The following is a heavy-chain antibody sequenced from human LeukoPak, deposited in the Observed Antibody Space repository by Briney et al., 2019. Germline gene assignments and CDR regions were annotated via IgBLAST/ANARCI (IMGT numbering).Heavy chain of an antibody. J-gene: IGHJ4*02. D-gene: IGHD4-11*01. CDR2: IYYSGST. CDR3: ARGDYTNDY. Sequence: PSETLSLTCTVSGGSISSSSYYWGWIRQPPGKGLEWIGSIYYSGSTYYNPSLKSRVTISVDTSKNQFSLKLSSVTAADTAVYYCARGDYTNDYWGQGTLVTVSS. CDR1: GGSISSSSYY. V-gene: IGHV4-39*07.